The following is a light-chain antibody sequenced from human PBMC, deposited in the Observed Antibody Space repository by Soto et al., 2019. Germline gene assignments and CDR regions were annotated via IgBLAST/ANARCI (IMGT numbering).Light chain of an antibody. J-gene: IGKJ1*01. CDR2: AAS. CDR1: QSISSY. Sequence: DIQLTQSPSPLSASVGDRVTITCRASQSISSYLNWYQQKPGKAPKLLIYAASSLQSGVPSRFSGSGSGTDFTLTISSLQPEDFATYYCQQSYSTPRTCGQGTKGDIK. V-gene: IGKV1-39*01. CDR3: QQSYSTPRT.